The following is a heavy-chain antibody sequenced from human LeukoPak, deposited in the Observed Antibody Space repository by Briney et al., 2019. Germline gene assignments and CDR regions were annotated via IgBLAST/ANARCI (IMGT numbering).Heavy chain of an antibody. V-gene: IGHV1-69*13. CDR3: ARDGERGAPSDY. Sequence: ASVKVSCKASGGTFSSYAISWVRQAPGQGLEWMGGIIPIFGTANYAQKFQGRVTITADESTSTAYMELSSLRSEDTAVYYCARDGERGAPSDYWGQGTLVTVSS. CDR2: IIPIFGTA. D-gene: IGHD7-27*01. CDR1: GGTFSSYA. J-gene: IGHJ4*02.